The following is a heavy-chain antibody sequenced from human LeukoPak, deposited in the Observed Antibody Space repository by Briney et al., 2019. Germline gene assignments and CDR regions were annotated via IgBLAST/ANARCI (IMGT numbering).Heavy chain of an antibody. V-gene: IGHV3-20*04. Sequence: GGSLRLSCAAPGFTFGDYGMTWVRQVPGKGLEWVSGINWDGGSTGYADSVKARFTISRDNAKNSLYLQMNSLRAEDMAIYYCAKDFRRVPAEAFDIWGQGTMVTVSS. CDR3: AKDFRRVPAEAFDI. J-gene: IGHJ3*02. D-gene: IGHD2-2*01. CDR1: GFTFGDYG. CDR2: INWDGGST.